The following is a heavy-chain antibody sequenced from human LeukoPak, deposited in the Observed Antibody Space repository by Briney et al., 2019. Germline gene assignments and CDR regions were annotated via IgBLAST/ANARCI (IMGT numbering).Heavy chain of an antibody. CDR1: GFTFSTYG. CDR3: AKTISSVVSRLSIDY. D-gene: IGHD2-2*01. V-gene: IGHV3-30*18. Sequence: GGSLRLSCAASGFTFSTYGMHWVRQAPGKGLEWVAVVSYDASTIYYADSVKGRFTISRDNSENTLYLQMNSLRAEDTAVYYCAKTISSVVSRLSIDYWGQGTLVTVSS. CDR2: VSYDASTI. J-gene: IGHJ4*02.